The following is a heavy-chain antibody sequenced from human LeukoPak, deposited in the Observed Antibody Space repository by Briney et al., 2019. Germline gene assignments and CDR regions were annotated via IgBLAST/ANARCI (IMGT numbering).Heavy chain of an antibody. CDR1: GYIFIGHY. D-gene: IGHD3-22*01. V-gene: IGHV1-2*02. Sequence: ASVKVSCKACGYIFIGHYMHWVRQAPGQRLEWMGWINPNSGGRDYAQKFQGRVTLTRDTSISTAYMELSRLRSDDTAVYYCARGDYYDSSGYPDYWGQGTLVTVSS. J-gene: IGHJ4*02. CDR2: INPNSGGR. CDR3: ARGDYYDSSGYPDY.